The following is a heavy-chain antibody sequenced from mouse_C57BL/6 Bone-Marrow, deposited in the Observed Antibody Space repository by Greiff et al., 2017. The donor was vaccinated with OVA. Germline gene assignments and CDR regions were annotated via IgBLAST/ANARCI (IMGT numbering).Heavy chain of an antibody. D-gene: IGHD2-1*01. CDR2: IYPSDSET. CDR1: GYTFTSYW. CDR3: ARGGTGNYEAMDY. J-gene: IGHJ4*01. Sequence: QVQLQQPGAELVRPGSSVKLSCKASGYTFTSYWMDWVKQRPGQGLEWIGNIYPSDSETHYNQKFKDKATLTVDKSSSTAYMQLSSLTSEDSAVYYCARGGTGNYEAMDYWGQGTSVTVSS. V-gene: IGHV1-61*01.